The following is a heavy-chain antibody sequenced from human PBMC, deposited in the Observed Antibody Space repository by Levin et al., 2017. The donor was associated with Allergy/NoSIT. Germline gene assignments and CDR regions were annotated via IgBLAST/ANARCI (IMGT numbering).Heavy chain of an antibody. J-gene: IGHJ3*01. V-gene: IGHV4-59*01. CDR2: MHFSGAN. Sequence: SETLSLTCSVSGVSMSNYYWNWIRQSPGKGLEWIGFMHFSGANNYNPSLKSRLILSLDTSRSQFSLRLSSVTAADTAVYYCARWGEVAGNALHAFDVWGQGAMVTVSS. D-gene: IGHD6-19*01. CDR3: ARWGEVAGNALHAFDV. CDR1: GVSMSNYY.